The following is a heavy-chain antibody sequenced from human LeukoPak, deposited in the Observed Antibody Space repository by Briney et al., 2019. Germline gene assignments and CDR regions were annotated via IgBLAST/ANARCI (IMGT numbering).Heavy chain of an antibody. CDR3: ARHVLYSYGPQWWFDP. D-gene: IGHD5-18*01. CDR1: GYSFTNYR. CDR2: IDASDSYT. Sequence: PGESLKISCKGSGYSFTNYRISWVRHMPGRGLEWMGWIDASDSYTNYSPSFQGHVTISADKSSSTAYLQWSSLEASDTAIYYCARHVLYSYGPQWWFDPWGQGTLVTVSS. J-gene: IGHJ5*02. V-gene: IGHV5-10-1*01.